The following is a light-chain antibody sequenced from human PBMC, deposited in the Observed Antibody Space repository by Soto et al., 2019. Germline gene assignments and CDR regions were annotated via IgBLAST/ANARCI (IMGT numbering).Light chain of an antibody. Sequence: EIVLTQSPATLSVSPGERASLSWGASQSVSSNLAWYQQKPGQAPRLLIYGASTRATGIPARFSGSGSGTEFTLTFSSLQSEDVAVNYCQQYNNWPRTFGQGTKV. CDR1: QSVSSN. V-gene: IGKV3-15*01. CDR2: GAS. J-gene: IGKJ1*01. CDR3: QQYNNWPRT.